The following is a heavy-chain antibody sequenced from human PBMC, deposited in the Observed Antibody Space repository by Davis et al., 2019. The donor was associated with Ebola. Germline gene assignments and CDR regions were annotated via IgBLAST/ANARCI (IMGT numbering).Heavy chain of an antibody. Sequence: ARSLRLSCAVSGLTFTSHAMHWVRQAPGQGLEYVSAISSNGGSTYYANSVKGRFTITRDNSKNTLYLQMGSLRAEDMAVYYCAMDYGMDVWGQGTTVTVSS. V-gene: IGHV3-64*01. CDR2: ISSNGGST. J-gene: IGHJ6*02. CDR3: AMDYGMDV. CDR1: GLTFTSHA.